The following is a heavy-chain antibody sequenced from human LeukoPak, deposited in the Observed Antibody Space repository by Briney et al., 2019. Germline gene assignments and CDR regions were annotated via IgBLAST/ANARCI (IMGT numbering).Heavy chain of an antibody. V-gene: IGHV1-2*02. D-gene: IGHD2-15*01. CDR3: ASSCSGGSCYEGYYYYYGMDV. J-gene: IGHJ6*02. Sequence: ASVKVSCKASGYTFTGYYMHWVRQAPGQGLEWMGWINPNSGGTNCARKFQGRVTMTRDTSISTAYMELSRLRSDDTAVYYCASSCSGGSCYEGYYYYYGMDVWGQGTTVTVSS. CDR1: GYTFTGYY. CDR2: INPNSGGT.